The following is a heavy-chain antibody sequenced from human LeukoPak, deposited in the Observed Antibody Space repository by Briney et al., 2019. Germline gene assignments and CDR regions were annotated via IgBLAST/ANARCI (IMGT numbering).Heavy chain of an antibody. D-gene: IGHD3-10*01. J-gene: IGHJ3*02. CDR3: ARDPSGANAFDI. CDR1: GFTFSDYY. V-gene: IGHV3-11*01. CDR2: ISTSGSTI. Sequence: GESLRLSCAASGFTFSDYYMSWIRQAPGKGLEWVSYISTSGSTIYYADSVKGRFTISRDNAKHSLYLQMNSLRAEDTAVYYCARDPSGANAFDIWGQGTMVTVSS.